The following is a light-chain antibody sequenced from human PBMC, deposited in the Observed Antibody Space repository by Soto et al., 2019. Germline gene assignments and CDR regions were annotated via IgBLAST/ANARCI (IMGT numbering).Light chain of an antibody. V-gene: IGKV3-15*01. Sequence: EILLTQSPATLSVSPWEGATLSCMASQSVRDNLAWYQQKPGQAPRLLIYRASTRATGVPARFSGSGSGTEFTLTISSLQSEDVSVYFCQHYNFWPHTFGQGTRLEI. CDR2: RAS. CDR3: QHYNFWPHT. J-gene: IGKJ5*01. CDR1: QSVRDN.